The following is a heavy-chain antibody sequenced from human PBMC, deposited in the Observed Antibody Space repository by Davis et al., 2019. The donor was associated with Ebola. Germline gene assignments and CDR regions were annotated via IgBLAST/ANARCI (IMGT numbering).Heavy chain of an antibody. J-gene: IGHJ4*02. CDR3: AKAGLGGLVVA. CDR2: INNDATST. V-gene: IGHV3-74*01. CDR1: GFTFSSYW. Sequence: GESLKISCAASGFTFSSYWMHWVRQAPGKGLVWVSYINNDATSTNYADSVKGRFTISRDNAKNTVYLQMNSLRAEDTAVYYCAKAGLGGLVVAWGQGTLVTVSS. D-gene: IGHD3-22*01.